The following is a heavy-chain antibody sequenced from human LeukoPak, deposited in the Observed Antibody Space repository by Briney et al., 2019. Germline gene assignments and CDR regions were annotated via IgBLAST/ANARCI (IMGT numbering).Heavy chain of an antibody. V-gene: IGHV4-39*01. CDR3: ARNSGNYLGWFDP. Sequence: PSETLSLTCTVSGGSISTSSYYWGWIRQPPAKGLEWIGTIHHSGRTYYNPSLKSRVTISVDTSKNQFSLKMSSVTAADTAMYYCARNSGNYLGWFDPWGQGTLVTVSS. CDR2: IHHSGRT. CDR1: GGSISTSSYY. J-gene: IGHJ5*02. D-gene: IGHD1-26*01.